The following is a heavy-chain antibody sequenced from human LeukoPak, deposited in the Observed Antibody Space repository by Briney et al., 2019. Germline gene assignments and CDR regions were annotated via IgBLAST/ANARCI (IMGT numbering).Heavy chain of an antibody. Sequence: SETLSLTCTVSGGSISSSSYYWGWIRQPPGKGLEWIGSIYYSGSTYYNPSLKSRVTISVDTSKNQFSLKLSSVTAADTAVYYCARQRPVHYDILTGYYRGPPDAFDIWGQGTMVTVSS. CDR3: ARQRPVHYDILTGYYRGPPDAFDI. V-gene: IGHV4-39*01. J-gene: IGHJ3*02. CDR2: IYYSGST. D-gene: IGHD3-9*01. CDR1: GGSISSSSYY.